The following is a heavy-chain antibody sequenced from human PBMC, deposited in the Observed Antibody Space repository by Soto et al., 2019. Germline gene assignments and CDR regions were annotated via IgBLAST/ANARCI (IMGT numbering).Heavy chain of an antibody. J-gene: IGHJ6*02. V-gene: IGHV3-48*02. Sequence: GGSLRLSCVASGFTFSDFHMHWVRQASGKGLEWIAYITDTSKTIYYANSVEGRFTISRDNAKNSLDLQMNSLRDEDTAVYYCARPSGYYDTSGYYGAFYYYGMDVWGQGTTVTVSS. CDR3: ARPSGYYDTSGYYGAFYYYGMDV. CDR2: ITDTSKTI. D-gene: IGHD3-22*01. CDR1: GFTFSDFH.